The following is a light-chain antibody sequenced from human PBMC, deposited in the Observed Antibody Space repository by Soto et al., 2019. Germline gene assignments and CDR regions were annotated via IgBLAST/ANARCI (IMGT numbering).Light chain of an antibody. J-gene: IGKJ1*01. CDR3: QQSYSSPPT. CDR1: QSVSSN. Sequence: EIVMTQSPATLSVSPGERATPSCRSSQSVSSNLAWYQQKPGQAPRLLIYGASTRATGIPARFSGSRSGPDFTLTISSLQPEDFATYYCQQSYSSPPTFGQGTKVDI. CDR2: GAS. V-gene: IGKV3-15*01.